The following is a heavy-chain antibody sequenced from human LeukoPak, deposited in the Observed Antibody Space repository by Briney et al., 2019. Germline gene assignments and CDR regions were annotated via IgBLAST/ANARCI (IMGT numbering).Heavy chain of an antibody. J-gene: IGHJ5*02. CDR3: ARGRGLIGTSRFDP. Sequence: ASVKVSCKTSGYTFGNSGLHWVRQAPGQSLEWMGWINAGNGNTKYSQRFQDRLTITRDTSASTVYMELNSLKSEDTAMYYCARGRGLIGTSRFDPWGQGTLVIVSS. D-gene: IGHD3-10*01. CDR1: GYTFGNSG. CDR2: INAGNGNT. V-gene: IGHV1-3*01.